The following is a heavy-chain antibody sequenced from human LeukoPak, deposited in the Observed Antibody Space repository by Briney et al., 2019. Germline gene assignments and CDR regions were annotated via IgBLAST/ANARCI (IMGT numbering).Heavy chain of an antibody. CDR2: ISDSGGRT. CDR3: AKRGVVIRVILVGFHKEAYYFDS. CDR1: GISLSNYG. Sequence: GGSLRLSCAVSGISLSNYGMSWVRQAPGKGLEWVAGISDSGGRTNYADSVKGRFTISRDNPKNTLYLQMNSLRAEHTAVYFCAKRGVVIRVILVGFHKEAYYFDSWGQGALVTVSS. J-gene: IGHJ4*02. V-gene: IGHV3-23*01. D-gene: IGHD3-22*01.